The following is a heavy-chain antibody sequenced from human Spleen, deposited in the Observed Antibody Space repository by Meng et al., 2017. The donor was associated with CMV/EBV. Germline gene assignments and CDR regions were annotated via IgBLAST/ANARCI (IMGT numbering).Heavy chain of an antibody. D-gene: IGHD6-13*01. CDR1: GGFISSSSYY. CDR2: IYYSGST. Sequence: LQLQESGPGLVKPSETLSLTCTVSGGFISSSSYYWGWIRQPPGKGLEWIGSIYYSGSTYYNPSLKSRVTISVDTSKNQFSLKLSSVTAADTAVYYCARDGQQLAYNWFDPWGQGTLVTVFS. CDR3: ARDGQQLAYNWFDP. V-gene: IGHV4-39*07. J-gene: IGHJ5*02.